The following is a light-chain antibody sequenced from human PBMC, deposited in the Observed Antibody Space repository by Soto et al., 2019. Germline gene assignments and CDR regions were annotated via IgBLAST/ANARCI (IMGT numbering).Light chain of an antibody. CDR1: SSNIGKNY. V-gene: IGLV1-51*01. CDR3: GAWDTSLRAVV. CDR2: DNY. Sequence: QSVLTQPPSVSAAPGQKVIISCSGNSSNIGKNYVFWYQQFPGKAPKLLMYDNYKRPSGIPDRFSVSKSGASATLAITGLHTGDEAEYYCGAWDTSLRAVVFGRGTKPTVL. J-gene: IGLJ2*01.